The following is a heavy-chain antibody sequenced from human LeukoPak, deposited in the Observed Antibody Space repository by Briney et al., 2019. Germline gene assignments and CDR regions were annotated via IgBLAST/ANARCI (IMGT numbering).Heavy chain of an antibody. CDR2: IYYSGST. CDR1: GGSISSYY. Sequence: SETLSLTCTVSGGSISSYYWSWIRQPPGKGLEWIGYIYYSGSTNYNPSLKSRVTISVDTSKNQFSLKLSSVTAADTAVYYCARPTSRGGAFDIWGQGTMVTVSS. V-gene: IGHV4-59*08. J-gene: IGHJ3*02. D-gene: IGHD2-15*01. CDR3: ARPTSRGGAFDI.